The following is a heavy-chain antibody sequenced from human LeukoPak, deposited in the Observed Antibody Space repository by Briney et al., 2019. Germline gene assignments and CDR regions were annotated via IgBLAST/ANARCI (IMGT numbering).Heavy chain of an antibody. D-gene: IGHD2-15*01. CDR2: ISSSGSTI. Sequence: GGSLRLSSAASGFTCRGSNMSCVRQAPGKGLEWVSDISSSGSTIYFADSVKGRFTISRDNAKNSLYLQMNSLRAEDTAVYYCAQGYCSGGTCPPFGYWGQGTLVTVSS. J-gene: IGHJ4*02. CDR3: AQGYCSGGTCPPFGY. V-gene: IGHV3-48*01. CDR1: GFTCRGSN.